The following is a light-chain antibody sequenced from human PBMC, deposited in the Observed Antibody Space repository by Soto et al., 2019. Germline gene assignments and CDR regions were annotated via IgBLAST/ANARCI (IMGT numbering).Light chain of an antibody. CDR2: GAS. V-gene: IGKV3-20*01. CDR1: QSVDSRF. CDR3: QQDDSSRT. J-gene: IGKJ1*01. Sequence: EIVLTQSPGTLSLSPGERVTLSCRASQSVDSRFLAWYQQKPGQAPRLLVYGASIRATGIPDRFSGSGSGTDFTLSIRRLEPEDFAVYYCQQDDSSRTFGQGTKLEMK.